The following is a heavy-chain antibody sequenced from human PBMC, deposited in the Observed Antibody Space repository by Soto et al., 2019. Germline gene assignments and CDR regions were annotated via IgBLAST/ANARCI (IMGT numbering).Heavy chain of an antibody. D-gene: IGHD2-2*01. Sequence: PGGSLRLSCAASGFTFSSYAMHWVRQAPGKGLEWVANIKQDGSEKYYVDSVKGRFTISRDNAKNSLYLQMNSLRAEDTAVYYCARDPNIVLVPAALRSYYYYYGMDVWGQGTTVPVSS. J-gene: IGHJ6*02. V-gene: IGHV3-7*01. CDR3: ARDPNIVLVPAALRSYYYYYGMDV. CDR2: IKQDGSEK. CDR1: GFTFSSYA.